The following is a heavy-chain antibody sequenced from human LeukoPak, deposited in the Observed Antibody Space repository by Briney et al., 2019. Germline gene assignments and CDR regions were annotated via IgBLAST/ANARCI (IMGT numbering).Heavy chain of an antibody. J-gene: IGHJ4*02. D-gene: IGHD6-19*01. V-gene: IGHV4-34*01. CDR1: GGSFSGYY. Sequence: PETLSLTCAVYGGSFSGYYWSWIRQPPGKGLEWIGEINHSGSTNYNPSLKSRVTISVDTSKNQFSLKLSSVTAADTAVYYCARGTQWLGNWGQGTLVTVSS. CDR3: ARGTQWLGN. CDR2: INHSGST.